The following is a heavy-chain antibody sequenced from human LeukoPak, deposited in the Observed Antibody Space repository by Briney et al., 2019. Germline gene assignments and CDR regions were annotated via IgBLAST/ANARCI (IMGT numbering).Heavy chain of an antibody. V-gene: IGHV3-23*01. D-gene: IGHD3-10*01. J-gene: IGHJ4*02. CDR1: GFTFSSYA. CDR3: AKGMVRGVILLLLIDY. Sequence: PGGSLRLSCAASGFTFSSYAISWVRQAPGKGLEWVSAISGSGGSTYYADSVKGRFTISRDNSKNTLYLQMNSLRAEDTAVYYCAKGMVRGVILLLLIDYWGQGTLVTVSS. CDR2: ISGSGGST.